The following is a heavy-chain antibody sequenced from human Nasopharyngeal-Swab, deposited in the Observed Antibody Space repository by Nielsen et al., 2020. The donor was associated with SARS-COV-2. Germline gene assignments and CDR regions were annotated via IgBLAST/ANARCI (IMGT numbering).Heavy chain of an antibody. CDR2: ISYDGSNK. CDR1: GFTFSSYA. J-gene: IGHJ4*02. D-gene: IGHD6-19*01. CDR3: AKERGRIAVAGLNFDY. Sequence: GGSLRLSCAASGFTFSSYAMHWVRQAPGKGLEWVAVISYDGSNKYYADSVKGRFTISRDNSKNTLYLQMNSLRAEDTAVYYCAKERGRIAVAGLNFDYWGQGTLVTVSS. V-gene: IGHV3-30*04.